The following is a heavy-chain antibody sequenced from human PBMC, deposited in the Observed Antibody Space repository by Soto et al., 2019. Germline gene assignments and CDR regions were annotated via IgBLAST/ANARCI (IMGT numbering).Heavy chain of an antibody. CDR2: ISYDGSNK. V-gene: IGHV3-30-3*01. CDR1: GFTFSSYA. J-gene: IGHJ5*02. CDR3: ARAHSRRDGYNFPLSFAP. Sequence: GGSLRLSCAASGFTFSSYAMHWVRQAPGKGLEWVAVISYDGSNKYYADSVKGRFTISRDNSKNTLYLQMNSLRAEDTAVYYCARAHSRRDGYNFPLSFAPRGQGTLVTVSS. D-gene: IGHD5-12*01.